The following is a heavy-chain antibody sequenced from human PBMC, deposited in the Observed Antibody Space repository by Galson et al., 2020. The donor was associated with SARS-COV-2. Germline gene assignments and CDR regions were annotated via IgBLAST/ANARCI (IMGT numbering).Heavy chain of an antibody. V-gene: IGHV3-33*03. Sequence: GESLKISCAASGFSFSSYGMDWVRQAPGKGLEWVALIWFDGSKKQYAESVKGRFTISRDNSENTLSLQMNSLRVEDTAVYFCTKSVGPWDPLSGFDSWGQGTLVTVSS. CDR1: GFSFSSYG. D-gene: IGHD1-26*01. J-gene: IGHJ4*02. CDR3: TKSVGPWDPLSGFDS. CDR2: IWFDGSKK.